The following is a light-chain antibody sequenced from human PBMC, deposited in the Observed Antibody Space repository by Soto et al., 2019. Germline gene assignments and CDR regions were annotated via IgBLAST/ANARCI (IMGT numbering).Light chain of an antibody. Sequence: QSALTQPASVSGSPGQSITISCTGTSSDVGDNNYVSWYQQHPGKVPKLMIYDVTHRPSGSSNRFSGSKSGNTASLTISGLHAEDEADYYCSSYTSSSTLYVFGTGTKVTVL. V-gene: IGLV2-14*01. J-gene: IGLJ1*01. CDR3: SSYTSSSTLYV. CDR1: SSDVGDNNY. CDR2: DVT.